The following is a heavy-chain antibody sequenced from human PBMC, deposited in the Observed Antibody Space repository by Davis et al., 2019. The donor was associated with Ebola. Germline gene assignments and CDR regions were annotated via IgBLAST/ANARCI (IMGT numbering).Heavy chain of an antibody. CDR2: ISAYNGNT. J-gene: IGHJ6*02. CDR3: ARTVEMATILYYYYGMDV. Sequence: AASVKVSCKASGYTFTSYGISWVRQAPGQGLEWMGWISAYNGNTNYAQKLQGRVTMTTDTSTSTAYMELRSLRSDDTAVYYCARTVEMATILYYYYGMDVWGQGTTVTVSS. V-gene: IGHV1-18*01. CDR1: GYTFTSYG. D-gene: IGHD5-24*01.